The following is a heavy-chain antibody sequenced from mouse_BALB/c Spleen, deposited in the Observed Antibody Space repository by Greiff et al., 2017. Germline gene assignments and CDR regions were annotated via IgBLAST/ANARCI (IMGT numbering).Heavy chain of an antibody. Sequence: QEQLKESGAELARPGASVKLSCKASGYTFTDYYINWVKQRTGQGLEWIGEIYPGSGNTYYNEKFKGKATLTADKSSSTAYMQLSSLTSEDSAVYFCAREGYRSFAYWGQGTLVTVSA. J-gene: IGHJ3*01. V-gene: IGHV1-77*01. CDR3: AREGYRSFAY. D-gene: IGHD2-14*01. CDR1: GYTFTDYY. CDR2: IYPGSGNT.